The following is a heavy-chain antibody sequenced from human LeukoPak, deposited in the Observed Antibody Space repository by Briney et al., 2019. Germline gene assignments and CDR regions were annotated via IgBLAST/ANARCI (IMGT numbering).Heavy chain of an antibody. V-gene: IGHV4-39*07. J-gene: IGHJ4*02. CDR2: IYYSGST. Sequence: SETLSLTCTVSGGSISSSSYYWGWIRQPPGKGLEWIGSIYYSGSTNYNPSLKSRVTISVDTSKNQFSLKLSSVTAADTAVYYCARGGEWELPLEFDYWGQGTLVTVSS. CDR1: GGSISSSSYY. CDR3: ARGGEWELPLEFDY. D-gene: IGHD1-26*01.